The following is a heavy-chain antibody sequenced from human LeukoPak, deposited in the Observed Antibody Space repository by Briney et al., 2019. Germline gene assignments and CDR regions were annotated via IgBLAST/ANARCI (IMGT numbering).Heavy chain of an antibody. V-gene: IGHV3-74*03. D-gene: IGHD6-6*01. CDR2: INSDGSRT. J-gene: IGHJ3*02. CDR1: GFTFSSYW. Sequence: GGSLRLSCAASGFTFSSYWMNWVRQAPGKGLVWVSRINSDGSRTTYADSVKGRFTISRDNAKNTLYLLMNSLRAEDTAVYYCAKLFLCYVGSTASDSFDSWGQGTMVTASS. CDR3: AKLFLCYVGSTASDSFDS.